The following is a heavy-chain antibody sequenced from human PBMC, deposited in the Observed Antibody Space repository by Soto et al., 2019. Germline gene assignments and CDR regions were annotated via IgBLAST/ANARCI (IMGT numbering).Heavy chain of an antibody. CDR3: AREAGPDRWFDP. CDR1: GGSISSGGYY. D-gene: IGHD6-19*01. Sequence: PSETLSLTCTVSGGSISSGGYYWSWIRQHPGKGLEWIGYIYYSGSTYYNPSLKSRVTMSVDTSKTHFSLNLSSVTAADTAVYYCAREAGPDRWFDPWGQGTLVTVSS. J-gene: IGHJ5*02. V-gene: IGHV4-31*03. CDR2: IYYSGST.